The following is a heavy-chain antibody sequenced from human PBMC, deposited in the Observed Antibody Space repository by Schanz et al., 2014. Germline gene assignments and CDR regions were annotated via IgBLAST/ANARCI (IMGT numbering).Heavy chain of an antibody. CDR1: GVSIGGYY. V-gene: IGHV4-59*08. J-gene: IGHJ6*02. D-gene: IGHD1-26*01. CDR2: IFFSGST. Sequence: QVQLQESGPGLVKPSETLSLTCTVSGVSIGGYYWSWIRQPPGKGLEWIGYIFFSGSTTYNPSFNSGGTISEEMPTTQSARTRSSVTAADTAVYYCARLGVGDKAYYYYGTDVWGQGTTVLVSS. CDR3: ARLGVGDKAYYYYGTDV.